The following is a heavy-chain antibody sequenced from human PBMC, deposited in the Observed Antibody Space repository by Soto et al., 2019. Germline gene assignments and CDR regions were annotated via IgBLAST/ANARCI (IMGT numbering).Heavy chain of an antibody. D-gene: IGHD6-13*01. CDR1: GFTFSSYA. CDR2: ISYDGSNK. Sequence: GGSLRLSCAASGFTFSSYAMHWVRQAPGKGLEWVAVISYDGSNKYCADSVKGRFTISRDNSKNTLYLQMNSLRAEDTAVYYCARDRFGSSWYYFDYWGQGTLVTVSS. CDR3: ARDRFGSSWYYFDY. V-gene: IGHV3-30-3*01. J-gene: IGHJ4*02.